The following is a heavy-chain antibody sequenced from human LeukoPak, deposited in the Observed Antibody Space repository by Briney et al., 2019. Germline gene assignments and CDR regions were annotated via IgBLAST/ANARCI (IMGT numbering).Heavy chain of an antibody. CDR3: ARDALGSSGWLNYYYYYGMDV. V-gene: IGHV3-21*01. D-gene: IGHD6-19*01. CDR2: ISSSSSYI. CDR1: GFTFSSYS. Sequence: PGGSLRLSCAASGFTFSSYSMNWVRQAPGKGLEWVSSISSSSSYIYYADSVKGRFTISRDNAKNSLYLQMNSLRAEDTAVYYRARDALGSSGWLNYYYYYGMDVWGQGTTVTVSS. J-gene: IGHJ6*02.